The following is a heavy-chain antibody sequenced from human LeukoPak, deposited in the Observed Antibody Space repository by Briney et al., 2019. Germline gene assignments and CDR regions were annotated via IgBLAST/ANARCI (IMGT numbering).Heavy chain of an antibody. CDR1: GGSINNGDYY. J-gene: IGHJ4*02. V-gene: IGHV4-30-4*08. CDR2: TSYSGST. Sequence: SETLSLTCTVSGGSINNGDYYCSWIRQSPGKGLEWIGYTSYSGSTYYNPSLKSRVTISVDTSKNQFSLKLRSVTAADTAVYYCARAGFGIDFWGQGTLVTVSS. D-gene: IGHD3-10*01. CDR3: ARAGFGIDF.